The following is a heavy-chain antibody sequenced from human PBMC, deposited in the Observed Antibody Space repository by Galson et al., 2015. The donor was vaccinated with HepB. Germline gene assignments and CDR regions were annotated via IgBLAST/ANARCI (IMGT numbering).Heavy chain of an antibody. V-gene: IGHV1-18*01. CDR3: ARGTEGYCTTDVCYPHVMDV. CDR1: GYTFSSYG. D-gene: IGHD2-8*01. Sequence: SVKVSCKASGYTFSSYGISWVRQAPGQGLEWMGWISVYNGKTNYAQKFRGRVTMTTDTFTSTAYMELRSLRSDDTAVYYCARGTEGYCTTDVCYPHVMDVWGKGTTVTVSS. J-gene: IGHJ6*03. CDR2: ISVYNGKT.